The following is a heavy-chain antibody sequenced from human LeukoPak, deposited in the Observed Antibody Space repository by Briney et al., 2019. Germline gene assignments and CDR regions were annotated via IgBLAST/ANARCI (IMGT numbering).Heavy chain of an antibody. D-gene: IGHD1-26*01. Sequence: GASVKVSCKASGGTFSSYAISWVRQAPGQGLEWKGGIIPIFGTANYAQKFQGRVTITADKSTSTAYMELSSLRSEDTAVYYCARSHSVGDDAFDIWGQGTMVTVSS. V-gene: IGHV1-69*06. CDR3: ARSHSVGDDAFDI. J-gene: IGHJ3*02. CDR1: GGTFSSYA. CDR2: IIPIFGTA.